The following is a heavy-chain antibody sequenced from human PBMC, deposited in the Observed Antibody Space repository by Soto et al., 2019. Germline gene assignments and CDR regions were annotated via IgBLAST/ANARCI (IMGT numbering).Heavy chain of an antibody. V-gene: IGHV4-31*03. CDR3: ARIEPASIK. Sequence: PSETLWRTCTVSGTSIRRGVYSWLWLRQSPRTGLESIGYMYYTRSTVYRPSLKRRLTISLCTAKNEFSRDLRSVTTAYTAMYYCARIEPASIKWGRATLVTV. CDR1: GTSIRRGVYS. J-gene: IGHJ2*01. CDR2: MYYTRST.